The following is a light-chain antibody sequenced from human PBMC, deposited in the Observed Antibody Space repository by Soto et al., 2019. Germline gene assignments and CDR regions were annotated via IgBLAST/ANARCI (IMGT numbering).Light chain of an antibody. J-gene: IGKJ4*01. CDR1: ERIYSAY. Sequence: VLTQSPGTLSLSRGERATLSCRASERIYSAYLGWYQQKPGQAPRLLMYGASRRATGIPDRFSGSGSGTDFTLTISRLEPEDFVVYFCQQYGSSPLTFGGGTKVDIK. CDR3: QQYGSSPLT. CDR2: GAS. V-gene: IGKV3-20*01.